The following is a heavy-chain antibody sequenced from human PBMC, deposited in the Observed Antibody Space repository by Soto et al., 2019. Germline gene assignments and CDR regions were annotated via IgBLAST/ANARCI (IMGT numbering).Heavy chain of an antibody. CDR2: IKQDGSEQ. CDR3: AREAV. Sequence: EGQLVESGGGLVQPGGSLRLSFAASGFTFRGYWMSWVRQAPGKGLEWVANIKQDGSEQFYVDSVKGRFTISRDNAKNSLYLQMNSLRAEDTAVYYCAREAVWGQGTTVTVSS. CDR1: GFTFRGYW. J-gene: IGHJ6*02. V-gene: IGHV3-7*05.